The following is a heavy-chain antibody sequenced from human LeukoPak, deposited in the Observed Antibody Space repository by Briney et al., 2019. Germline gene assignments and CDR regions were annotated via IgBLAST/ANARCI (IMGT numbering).Heavy chain of an antibody. Sequence: SETLSLTCTVSGGSISSYYWSWIRQPPGKGLEWIGYIYYSGSTSNNPSLKSRVTISVGTSENQFSLKLNSVTAADTAVYYCARGWYLDLWGRGTLVTVSS. J-gene: IGHJ2*01. CDR2: IYYSGST. V-gene: IGHV4-59*01. CDR1: GGSISSYY. CDR3: ARGWYLDL.